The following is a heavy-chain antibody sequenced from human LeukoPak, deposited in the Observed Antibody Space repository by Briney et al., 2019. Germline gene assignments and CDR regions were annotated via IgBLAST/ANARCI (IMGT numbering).Heavy chain of an antibody. V-gene: IGHV3-30*01. D-gene: IGHD3-9*01. Sequence: GGSLRLSCEVSGFAFSTYAFHWVRQAPGEGLQWVALISHDGSDKYYADSVKGRFTISRDNSKNTLYLQMNSLRAEDTAVYYCAKDFYDILTGDYYYYMDVWGKGTTVTISS. J-gene: IGHJ6*03. CDR2: ISHDGSDK. CDR1: GFAFSTYA. CDR3: AKDFYDILTGDYYYYMDV.